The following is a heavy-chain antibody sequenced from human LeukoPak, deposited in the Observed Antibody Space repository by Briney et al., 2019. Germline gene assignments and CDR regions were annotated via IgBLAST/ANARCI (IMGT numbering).Heavy chain of an antibody. CDR1: GITVSSHY. J-gene: IGHJ6*01. CDR2: IDSGGST. D-gene: IGHD4-17*01. V-gene: IGHV3-66*01. Sequence: PGGSLRLSCAASGITVSSHYMTWVRQAPGKGLEWVSVIDSGGSTNSADSVKGRFSVSRDNSKNTLYLQMNSLRVEDTAVYYCARTYGDYDYYYGMDVWGQETTVTVSS. CDR3: ARTYGDYDYYYGMDV.